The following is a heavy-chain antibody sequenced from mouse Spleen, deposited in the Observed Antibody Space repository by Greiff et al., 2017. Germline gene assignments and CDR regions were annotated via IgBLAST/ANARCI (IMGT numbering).Heavy chain of an antibody. V-gene: IGHV1-42*01. J-gene: IGHJ2*01. Sequence: EVQLQESGPELVKPGASVKISCKASGYSFTGYYMNWVKQSPEKSLEWIGEINPSTGGTTYNQKFKAKATLTVDKSSSTAYMQLKSLTSEDSAVYYCAREGKGYWGQGTTLTVSS. CDR1: GYSFTGYY. CDR2: INPSTGGT. CDR3: AREGKGY.